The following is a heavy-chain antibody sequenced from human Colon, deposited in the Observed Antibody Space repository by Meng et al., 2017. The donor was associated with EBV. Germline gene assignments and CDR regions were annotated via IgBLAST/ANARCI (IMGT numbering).Heavy chain of an antibody. CDR3: ARDGPLL. CDR2: IYYTGST. V-gene: IGHV4-39*07. J-gene: IGHJ4*02. Sequence: QLQLQESGPGLVRPAETLSLTCSVSGDFISGSGDYWGWVRQPPGKGLEWIGNIYYTGSTYYNPSLKSRVTISVDTSKNQFSLKVTSMTAADTAVYYCARDGPLLWGPGTLVTVSS. CDR1: GDFISGSGDY.